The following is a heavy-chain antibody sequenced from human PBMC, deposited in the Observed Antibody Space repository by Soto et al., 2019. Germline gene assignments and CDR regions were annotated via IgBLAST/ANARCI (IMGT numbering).Heavy chain of an antibody. J-gene: IGHJ6*02. CDR3: ARAYDCVDGTDG. Sequence: QVQLVQSGAEVKKPGASVKVSCKASGYTFTSYDINWVRQATGQGLEWMGWMNPNSGNTGYAQKFQGRVTMTRNTSISTAYMGLRSLGSEDKAVLYRARAYDCVDGTDGWGQGTTVTVSS. D-gene: IGHD5-12*01. CDR2: MNPNSGNT. CDR1: GYTFTSYD. V-gene: IGHV1-8*01.